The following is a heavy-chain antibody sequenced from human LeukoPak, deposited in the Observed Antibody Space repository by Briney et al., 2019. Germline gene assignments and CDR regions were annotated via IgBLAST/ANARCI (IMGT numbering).Heavy chain of an antibody. CDR2: IRGSGGST. CDR3: AKDSGYSYGTAFDY. J-gene: IGHJ4*02. V-gene: IGHV3-23*01. CDR1: GFTFSSYA. Sequence: PGGSLRLSCAASGFTFSSYAMSWVRQAPGKGLEWVSAIRGSGGSTYYADSVKGRFTISRDNSKNTLYLQMNSLRAEDTAVYYCAKDSGYSYGTAFDYWGQGTLVTVSS. D-gene: IGHD5-18*01.